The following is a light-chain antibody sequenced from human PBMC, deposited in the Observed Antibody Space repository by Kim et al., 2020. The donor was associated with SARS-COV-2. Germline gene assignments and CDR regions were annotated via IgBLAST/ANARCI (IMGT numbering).Light chain of an antibody. CDR1: QSPVHSNGNTY. J-gene: IGKJ2*01. CDR2: KIS. V-gene: IGKV2-30*02. CDR3: MKATYWPYT. Sequence: DVVLTQSPLSLLVTLGQPASISCRSIQSPVHSNGNTYVNWLQQRPAQSPRRLIYKISDRDSGVPDRSNGSCSGTDFTLKISKLEAEDVWIYYCMKATYWPYTFGQGTKLGSK.